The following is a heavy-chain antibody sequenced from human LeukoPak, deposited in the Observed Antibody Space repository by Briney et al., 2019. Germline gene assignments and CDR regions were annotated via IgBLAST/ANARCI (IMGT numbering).Heavy chain of an antibody. CDR2: ISGGGGST. CDR1: GFTFSSYA. Sequence: GGSLRLSCAASGFTFSSYAMSWVRQAPGKGLEWVSAISGGGGSTYYADSVKGRFTISRDNSKNTLYLQMNSLRAEDTAVYYCAKHYVHLYAFDIWGQGTMVTVSS. CDR3: AKHYVHLYAFDI. J-gene: IGHJ3*02. D-gene: IGHD3-16*01. V-gene: IGHV3-23*01.